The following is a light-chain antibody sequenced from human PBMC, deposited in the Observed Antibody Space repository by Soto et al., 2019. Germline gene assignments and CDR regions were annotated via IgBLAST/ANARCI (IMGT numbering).Light chain of an antibody. CDR3: SSYAGSNHVV. CDR2: EVS. CDR1: SSDVGGYNY. V-gene: IGLV2-8*01. Sequence: QSALTQPPSASGSPGQSVTISCTGTSSDVGGYNYISWYQQHPGKAPKLMIYEVSKRPSGVPDRFSGSKSGNTASLTVSGFQAEDETVYYCSSYAGSNHVVFGGGTKLTVL. J-gene: IGLJ2*01.